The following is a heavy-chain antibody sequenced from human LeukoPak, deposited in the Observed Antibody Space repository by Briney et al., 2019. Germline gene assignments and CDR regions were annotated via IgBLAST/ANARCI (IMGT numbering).Heavy chain of an antibody. CDR1: GFTFSSYG. CDR3: ATDIAVAGPFDY. J-gene: IGHJ4*02. V-gene: IGHV3-30*03. CDR2: ISYDGSNK. D-gene: IGHD6-19*01. Sequence: GRSLRLSCAASGFTFSSYGMHWVRQAPGKGLEWVAVISYDGSNKYYADSAKGRFTISRDNSKNTLYLKMNSLRAKDTAVYYCATDIAVAGPFDYWGQGTLVTVSS.